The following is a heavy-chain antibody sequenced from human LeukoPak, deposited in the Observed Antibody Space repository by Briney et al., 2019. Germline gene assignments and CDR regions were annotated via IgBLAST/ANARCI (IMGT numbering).Heavy chain of an antibody. J-gene: IGHJ3*02. CDR2: ISAYNGNT. CDR1: GYTITSYG. Sequence: ALVKVSCKASGYTITSYGISWVRQAPGQGLEWMGWISAYNGNTNYAQKLQGRVTMTTDTSTSTAYMELRSLRSDDTAVYYCARGYYGSGRVPIDIWGQGTMVTVSS. D-gene: IGHD3-10*01. CDR3: ARGYYGSGRVPIDI. V-gene: IGHV1-18*04.